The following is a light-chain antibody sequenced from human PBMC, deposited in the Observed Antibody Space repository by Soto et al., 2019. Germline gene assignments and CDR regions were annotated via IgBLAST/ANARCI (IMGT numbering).Light chain of an antibody. CDR2: GAS. J-gene: IGKJ1*01. CDR1: QSVSSN. Sequence: EIVMTQSPATLSVSPWEKATLSYRASQSVSSNLVWYQQKPGQAPRLLIYGASNRATGIPDRFSGSGSGTDFTLTISRLEPEDFAVYYCQQYGSSGTFGQGTKVDIK. CDR3: QQYGSSGT. V-gene: IGKV3-20*01.